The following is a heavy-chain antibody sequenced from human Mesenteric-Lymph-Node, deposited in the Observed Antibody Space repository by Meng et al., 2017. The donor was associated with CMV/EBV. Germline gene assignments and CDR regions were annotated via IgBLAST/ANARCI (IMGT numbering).Heavy chain of an antibody. CDR2: TRDKANSYTT. CDR1: GFTFSDHY. CDR3: TTYFADLASGDY. J-gene: IGHJ4*02. V-gene: IGHV3-72*01. Sequence: GGSLRLSCAASGFTFSDHYMSWVRQAPGKGLEWVGLTRDKANSYTTKYAASVRGRFTISRDDSKSMFYLQMNSLKTEDTAVYYCTTYFADLASGDYWGRGTLVTVSS. D-gene: IGHD3-10*01.